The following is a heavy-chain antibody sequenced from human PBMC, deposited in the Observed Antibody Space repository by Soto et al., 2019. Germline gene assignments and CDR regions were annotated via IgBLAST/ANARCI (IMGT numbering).Heavy chain of an antibody. D-gene: IGHD6-13*01. CDR2: IYYSGST. J-gene: IGHJ4*02. Sequence: SETLSLTRTVSGGSISSSSYYWGWIRQPPGKGLEWIGSIYYSGSTYYNPSLKSRVTISVDTSKNQFSLKLSSVTAADTAVYYCARLEQQLGNDYWGQGTLVTVSS. CDR3: ARLEQQLGNDY. V-gene: IGHV4-39*01. CDR1: GGSISSSSYY.